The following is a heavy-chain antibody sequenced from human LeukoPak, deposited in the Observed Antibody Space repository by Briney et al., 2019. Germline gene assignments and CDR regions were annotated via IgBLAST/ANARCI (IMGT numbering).Heavy chain of an antibody. D-gene: IGHD6-6*01. Sequence: SGGSLRLSCAASGFTFSNYWMSWVRQAPGKGLEWVANINQDGSVKYYVDSVKGRFTVSRDNAKNSLFLQMNSLRAEDTGVYYCASIGYSSSSTDYWGQGTLATVSS. CDR2: INQDGSVK. V-gene: IGHV3-7*01. J-gene: IGHJ4*02. CDR3: ASIGYSSSSTDY. CDR1: GFTFSNYW.